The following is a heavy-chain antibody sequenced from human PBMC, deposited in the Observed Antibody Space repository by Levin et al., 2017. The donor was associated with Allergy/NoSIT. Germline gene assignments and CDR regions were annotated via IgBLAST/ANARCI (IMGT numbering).Heavy chain of an antibody. CDR3: AARVQLERRAQDY. V-gene: IGHV1-58*02. CDR1: GFTFTSSA. CDR2: IVVGSGNT. Sequence: SVKVSCKASGFTFTSSAMQWVRQARGQRLEWIGWIVVGSGNTNYAQKFQERVTITRDMSTSTAYMELSSLRSEDTAVYYCAARVQLERRAQDYWGQGTLVTVSS. D-gene: IGHD1-1*01. J-gene: IGHJ4*02.